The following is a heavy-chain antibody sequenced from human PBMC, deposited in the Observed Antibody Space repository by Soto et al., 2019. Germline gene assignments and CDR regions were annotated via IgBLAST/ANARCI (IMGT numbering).Heavy chain of an antibody. Sequence: EVQLVESGGGLVQPGGSLRLSCAASGFTFSSYSMNWVRQAPGKGLEWVSYISSSSSTIYYADSVKGRFTISRDNAKNSLYLQMNSLRDEDTAVYYCARETGYSSGWHPGYFDYWGQGTLVTVSS. CDR1: GFTFSSYS. CDR2: ISSSSSTI. CDR3: ARETGYSSGWHPGYFDY. J-gene: IGHJ4*02. V-gene: IGHV3-48*02. D-gene: IGHD6-19*01.